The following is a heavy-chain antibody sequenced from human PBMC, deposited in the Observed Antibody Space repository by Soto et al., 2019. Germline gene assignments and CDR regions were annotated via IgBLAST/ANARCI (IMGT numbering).Heavy chain of an antibody. CDR1: GYTFTNFC. Sequence: ASVKVSCKASGYTFTNFCISWVRQAPGQGLEWMGWISAYNGNTNYAQKLQGRVTMTTDTSTSTAYMELRSLRSDDTAVYYCARDPADTAISGLGYYYGMDVWGQGTTVTVSS. J-gene: IGHJ6*02. CDR2: ISAYNGNT. D-gene: IGHD5-18*01. V-gene: IGHV1-18*01. CDR3: ARDPADTAISGLGYYYGMDV.